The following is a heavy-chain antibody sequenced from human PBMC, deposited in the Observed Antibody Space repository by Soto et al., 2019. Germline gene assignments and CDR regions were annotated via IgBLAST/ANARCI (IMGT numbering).Heavy chain of an antibody. CDR1: RNTLTGYY. D-gene: IGHD3-10*01. Sequence: ASVKVSCKDSRNTLTGYYMHWVRQAPRQEPDWIRWINPNSGGTNYAQKLQVWVTTTRDTGISTAYMDLSRVRSDDTAVYYCARGGRITMVRGVITWSDPWGQGTQVTVFS. J-gene: IGHJ5*02. CDR2: INPNSGGT. V-gene: IGHV1-2*04. CDR3: ARGGRITMVRGVITWSDP.